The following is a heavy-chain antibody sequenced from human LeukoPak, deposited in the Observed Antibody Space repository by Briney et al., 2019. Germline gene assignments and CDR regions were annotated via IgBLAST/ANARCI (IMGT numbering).Heavy chain of an antibody. Sequence: GGSLRLSCEASGFTFSHCGMHWVRQAPGKGLEWVAVIWSDATNQYYSDSVKGRFTISRDNFKRTVSLQMNSLRAEDTAVYYCVKDAQRGFDYSNSLQHWGQGSLVTVPS. CDR1: GFTFSHCG. CDR2: IWSDATNQ. V-gene: IGHV3-33*06. D-gene: IGHD4-11*01. CDR3: VKDAQRGFDYSNSLQH. J-gene: IGHJ4*02.